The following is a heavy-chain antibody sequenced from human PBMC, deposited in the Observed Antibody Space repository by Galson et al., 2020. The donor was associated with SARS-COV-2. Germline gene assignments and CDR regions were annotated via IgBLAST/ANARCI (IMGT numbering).Heavy chain of an antibody. CDR3: ARKGLGGCSGGGCYPRIRDCYGMDV. CDR1: GYSFTSYW. Sequence: GESLKISCKGSGYSFTSYWIGWVRQMPGKGLEWMGIIYPGDSDTRYSPSFQGQVTISADKSISTAYLQWSSLKASDTAMYYCARKGLGGCSGGGCYPRIRDCYGMDVWGQGTTVTVSS. J-gene: IGHJ6*02. V-gene: IGHV5-51*01. D-gene: IGHD2-15*01. CDR2: IYPGDSDT.